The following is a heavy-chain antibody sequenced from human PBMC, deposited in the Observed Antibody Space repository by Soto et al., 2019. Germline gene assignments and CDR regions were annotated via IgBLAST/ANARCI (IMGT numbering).Heavy chain of an antibody. J-gene: IGHJ4*02. V-gene: IGHV1-69*06. D-gene: IGHD7-27*01. CDR1: GGTFSGHA. CDR3: ARGPNWGYRFDS. Sequence: QVQLVQSGAEVKKPGSSVKVSCEASGGTFSGHAISWVRQAPGQGPEWMGGLIPLFGTTQHAQNFQGRLTITADKSTSTAYMELTSLRFEDTAIYYCARGPNWGYRFDSWGQGTQVTVSS. CDR2: LIPLFGTT.